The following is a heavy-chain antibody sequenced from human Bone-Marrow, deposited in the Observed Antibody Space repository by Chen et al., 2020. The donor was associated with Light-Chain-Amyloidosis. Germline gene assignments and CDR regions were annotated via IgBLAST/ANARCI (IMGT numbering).Heavy chain of an antibody. D-gene: IGHD3-3*01. CDR3: ARMVSVGYYDFWSGYYNCHYFDY. J-gene: IGHJ4*02. V-gene: IGHV1-18*01. CDR1: GYTFTSYG. Sequence: QVQLVQSGAEVKKPGASVKVSCKASGYTFTSYGISWVRQAPGQGLEWMGWISAYNGNTNYAQKLQGRVTMTTDTSTSTAYMELRSLRSDDTAVYYCARMVSVGYYDFWSGYYNCHYFDYWGQGTLVTVSS. CDR2: ISAYNGNT.